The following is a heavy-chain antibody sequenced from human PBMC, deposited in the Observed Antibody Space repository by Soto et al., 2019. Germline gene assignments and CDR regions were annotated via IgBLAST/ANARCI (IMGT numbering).Heavy chain of an antibody. CDR1: GYAFSEYY. J-gene: IGHJ6*03. Sequence: QVQLVQSGAEVKKPGASVKVSCKASGYAFSEYYIHWMRQAPGQGLEWLGWINPNSGRTKSAQKFPGWVTMTRDTSIRTAYMEISLLKSDDTAVYYCARESGGATATLDYYYFYMDVWGKGTTVTVSS. CDR3: ARESGGATATLDYYYFYMDV. V-gene: IGHV1-2*04. D-gene: IGHD5-12*01. CDR2: INPNSGRT.